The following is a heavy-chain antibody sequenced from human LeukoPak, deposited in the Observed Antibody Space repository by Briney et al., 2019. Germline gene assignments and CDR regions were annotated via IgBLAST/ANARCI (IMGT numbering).Heavy chain of an antibody. CDR1: GGSISSYY. V-gene: IGHV4-4*07. Sequence: SETLSLTCSVSGGSISSYYWSWIRQPAGQGLEWIGRIYSSGVTNYNPSLKSRVTMSVDTSKNQFSLKLSSVTAADTAVYYCAGEMVVAAAGPFFDYWGQGTLVAVSS. CDR2: IYSSGVT. J-gene: IGHJ4*02. CDR3: AGEMVVAAAGPFFDY. D-gene: IGHD6-13*01.